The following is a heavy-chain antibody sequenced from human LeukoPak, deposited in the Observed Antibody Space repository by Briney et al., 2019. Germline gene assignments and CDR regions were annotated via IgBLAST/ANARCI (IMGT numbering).Heavy chain of an antibody. CDR2: IYYSGTT. D-gene: IGHD6-19*01. J-gene: IGHJ5*02. CDR1: GGSISSYY. Sequence: PSETLSLTCTVSGGSISSYYWSWIRQPPGKGLDCIGYIYYSGTTNYNPSLKSRVTISVDTSKNQFSLELSSVTAADTAVYYCVRDHLAVAGMRLAWFDPWGQGTVVTVSS. CDR3: VRDHLAVAGMRLAWFDP. V-gene: IGHV4-59*01.